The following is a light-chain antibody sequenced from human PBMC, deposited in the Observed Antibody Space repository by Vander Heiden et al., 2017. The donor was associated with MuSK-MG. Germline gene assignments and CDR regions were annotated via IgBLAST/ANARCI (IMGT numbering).Light chain of an antibody. J-gene: IGLJ1*01. V-gene: IGLV2-11*01. Sequence: QSALTQPRSVAGSPGPSVTLSCTGAGSDVGGNNFVAWDQQHPGKAPILMIYDVSKRPSGVPDRFSGSKSGNTASLTISGRQAEEEADYYCCSYAGSYRYVFGTGTKVTVL. CDR1: GSDVGGNNF. CDR2: DVS. CDR3: CSYAGSYRYV.